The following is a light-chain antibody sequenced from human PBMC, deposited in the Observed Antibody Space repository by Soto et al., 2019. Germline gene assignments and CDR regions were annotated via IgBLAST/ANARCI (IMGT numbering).Light chain of an antibody. CDR2: DVS. V-gene: IGKV3-11*01. CDR1: QSDGNY. J-gene: IGKJ2*01. CDR3: QQRSSWPRMYT. Sequence: IVLTQSPATLSLSPGERATLSCRASQSDGNYIAWYQQKPGQPPRLLIYDVSNRATGVPARFSGSGSGTDFTLTIISLEPEDFGVYHCQQRSSWPRMYTFGQGTKLEI.